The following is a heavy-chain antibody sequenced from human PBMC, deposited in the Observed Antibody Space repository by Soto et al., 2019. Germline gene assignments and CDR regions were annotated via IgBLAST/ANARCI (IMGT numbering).Heavy chain of an antibody. CDR3: ARGYCSSTSCYTGGYYYYYGMDV. CDR1: GGTFSSYA. CDR2: IIPIFGTA. J-gene: IGHJ6*02. Sequence: SVKVSCKASGGTFSSYAISWVRQAPGQGLEWMGGIIPIFGTANYAQKFQGRVTITADKSTSTVYMELSSLRSEDTAVYYCARGYCSSTSCYTGGYYYYYGMDVWGQGTTVTVSS. V-gene: IGHV1-69*06. D-gene: IGHD2-2*02.